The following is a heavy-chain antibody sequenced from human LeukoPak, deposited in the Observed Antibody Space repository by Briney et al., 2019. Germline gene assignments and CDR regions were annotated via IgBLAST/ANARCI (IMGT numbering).Heavy chain of an antibody. CDR3: ARDPNTYSNYYYMDV. D-gene: IGHD4-11*01. CDR1: GYTFTSYY. CDR2: INPSGGST. Sequence: ASVKVSCKASGYTFTSYYMHWVRQAPGQGLEWMGIINPSGGSTSYAQKFQGRVTMTRDTSTSTAYMELRSLRSDDTAVYYCARDPNTYSNYYYMDVWGKGTTVTVSS. J-gene: IGHJ6*03. V-gene: IGHV1-46*01.